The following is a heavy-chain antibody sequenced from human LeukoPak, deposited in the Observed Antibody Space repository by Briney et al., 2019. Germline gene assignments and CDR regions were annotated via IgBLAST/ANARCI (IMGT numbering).Heavy chain of an antibody. CDR1: GGSISNYY. J-gene: IGHJ6*03. V-gene: IGHV4-59*01. CDR3: ARGIGYCSSTSCYYYYYYMDV. Sequence: SETLSLTCTVSGGSISNYYWNWIRQPPGKGLEWIGYIYYTGNTNYNPSLKSRVTISVDTSKNQFSLKLSSVTAADTAVYYCARGIGYCSSTSCYYYYYYMDVWGKGTTVTISS. CDR2: IYYTGNT. D-gene: IGHD2-2*01.